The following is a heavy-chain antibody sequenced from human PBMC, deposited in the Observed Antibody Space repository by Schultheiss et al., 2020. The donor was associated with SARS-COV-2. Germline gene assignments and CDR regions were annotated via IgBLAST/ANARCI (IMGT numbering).Heavy chain of an antibody. CDR2: ISSSASTI. J-gene: IGHJ6*02. D-gene: IGHD2-2*01. V-gene: IGHV3-48*03. Sequence: GGSLRLSCAASGFTFSTYDMNWVRQAPGKGLEWVSYISSSASTIYYADSVKGRFTISRDNAKNSLYLQMNSLRAEDTAVYYCARDRSSTYYGMDVWGQGTTVTVSS. CDR1: GFTFSTYD. CDR3: ARDRSSTYYGMDV.